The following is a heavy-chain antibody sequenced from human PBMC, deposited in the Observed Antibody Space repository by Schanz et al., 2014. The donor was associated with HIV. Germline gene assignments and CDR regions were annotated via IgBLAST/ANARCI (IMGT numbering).Heavy chain of an antibody. CDR3: ARDTLGTVYFFDY. D-gene: IGHD7-27*01. V-gene: IGHV1-18*04. J-gene: IGHJ4*02. CDR2: IDPYNGNT. Sequence: QLVQSGAEVRKSGASVRVSCKASDYRFTAYYMHWVRQAPGQGLEWMGWIDPYNGNTDHVQRCQGRVTRSTDTSTNTAYMELRSLRSDDTAVYYCARDTLGTVYFFDYWGQGTPVTVS. CDR1: DYRFTAYY.